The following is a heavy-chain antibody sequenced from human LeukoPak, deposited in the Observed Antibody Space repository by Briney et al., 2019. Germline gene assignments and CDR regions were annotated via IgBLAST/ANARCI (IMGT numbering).Heavy chain of an antibody. V-gene: IGHV1-69*01. CDR2: IIPLFGTA. D-gene: IGHD3-10*01. CDR3: AREWAGYGSGSYYYY. Sequence: ASVKVSCKAPGGTFSSHAISWVRQAPGQGLEWMGGIIPLFGTANYAQKFLGRVIITADESTSTTHMYLSSLKSEDTAIYYCAREWAGYGSGSYYYYWGQGTLVTVSS. CDR1: GGTFSSHA. J-gene: IGHJ4*02.